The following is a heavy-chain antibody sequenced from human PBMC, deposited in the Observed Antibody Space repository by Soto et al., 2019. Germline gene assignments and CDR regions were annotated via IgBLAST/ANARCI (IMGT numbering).Heavy chain of an antibody. J-gene: IGHJ6*02. CDR3: ARGHIAVAGDYYYYGMDV. V-gene: IGHV1-2*04. CDR2: VNPNSGGT. CDR1: GYTFTGYY. D-gene: IGHD6-19*01. Sequence: ASVKVSCKASGYTFTGYYMHWVRQAPGQGLEWMGWVNPNSGGTNYAQKFQGWVTMTRDTSISTAYMELSRLRSDDTAVYYCARGHIAVAGDYYYYGMDVWGQGTTVTVSS.